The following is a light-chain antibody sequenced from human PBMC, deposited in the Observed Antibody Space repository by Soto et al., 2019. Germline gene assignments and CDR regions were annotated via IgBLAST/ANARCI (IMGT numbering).Light chain of an antibody. CDR3: SSYPSGSTVGV. V-gene: IGLV2-14*01. CDR1: SSDIGAYDY. CDR2: AVS. J-gene: IGLJ1*01. Sequence: QSALTQPASVSGSPGQSITVSCTGTSSDIGAYDYVSWYQQHPGKAPKVIISAVSKPPSGVSHRFSGSKSGNTASLTISGLQAEDEADYYCSSYPSGSTVGVVGTGTKLAVL.